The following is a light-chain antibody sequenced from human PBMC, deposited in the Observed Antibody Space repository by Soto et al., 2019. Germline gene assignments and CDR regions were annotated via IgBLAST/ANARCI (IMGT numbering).Light chain of an antibody. CDR3: QQRRSWPPTIA. CDR1: QSVRSN. Sequence: ILLTQSPSTLSASTGERATISCRTSQSVRSNLAWYQQKPGKAPRLLIYGASSRDTGIPYRFSGSGSGTDTALTISILEPEDFAVYYCQQRRSWPPTIAFGQGTRLEIK. CDR2: GAS. J-gene: IGKJ5*01. V-gene: IGKV3D-20*02.